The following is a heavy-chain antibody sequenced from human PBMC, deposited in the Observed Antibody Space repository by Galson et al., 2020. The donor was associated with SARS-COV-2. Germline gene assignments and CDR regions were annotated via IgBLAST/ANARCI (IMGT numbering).Heavy chain of an antibody. V-gene: IGHV6-1*01. J-gene: IGHJ3*02. CDR3: AGRVAGAGSLHI. D-gene: IGHD6-13*01. CDR2: TYYRSQWST. Sequence: SQTLSLTCAISGDSVPSNSAAWNWIRQSPPRGLEWLGRTYYRSQWSTDYAVSVKSRITINPDTSKNQFSLQLNSVTPEDTAIYYCAGRVAGAGSLHIWGQGTMVIVSS. CDR1: GDSVPSNSAA.